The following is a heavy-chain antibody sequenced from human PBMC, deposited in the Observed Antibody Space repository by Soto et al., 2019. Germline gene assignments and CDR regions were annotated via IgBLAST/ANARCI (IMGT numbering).Heavy chain of an antibody. V-gene: IGHV1-58*01. D-gene: IGHD2-21*02. Sequence: GASVKVSCKTSGFTFSKSSVQWMRQARGQRLEWIGWVVVGSDNTRYAQNFQDRVTITRDNAKNTLYLQMNYLRAEDTAVYYCARGGDPDYWGQGTLVTVSS. J-gene: IGHJ4*02. CDR2: VVVGSDNT. CDR3: ARGGDPDY. CDR1: GFTFSKSS.